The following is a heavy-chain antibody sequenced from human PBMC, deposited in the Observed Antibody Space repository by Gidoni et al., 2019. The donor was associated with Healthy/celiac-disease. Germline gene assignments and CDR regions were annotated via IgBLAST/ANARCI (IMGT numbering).Heavy chain of an antibody. CDR2: INHSGST. Sequence: QVQLQQWGAGLLKPSETLPLTCAVYGGSFSGYYWSWIRQPPGKGLEWIGEINHSGSTNYNPSLKSRVTISVDTSKSQFSLKLSSVTAADTAVYYCARGAGVRRFDYWGQGTLVTVSS. J-gene: IGHJ4*02. CDR3: ARGAGVRRFDY. V-gene: IGHV4-34*01. CDR1: GGSFSGYY. D-gene: IGHD6-19*01.